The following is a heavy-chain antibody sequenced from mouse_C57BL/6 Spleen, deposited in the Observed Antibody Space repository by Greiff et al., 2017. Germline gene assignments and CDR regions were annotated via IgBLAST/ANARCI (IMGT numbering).Heavy chain of an antibody. CDR2: IYPSDSET. CDR3: ARGEGWDVWYFDV. D-gene: IGHD3-3*01. J-gene: IGHJ1*03. CDR1: GYTFTSYW. Sequence: QVQLKQPGAELVRPGSSVKLSCKASGYTFTSYWMDWVKQRPGQGLEWIGNIYPSDSETHYNQKFKDKATLTVDKSSSTAYMQLSSLTSEDSAVYFCARGEGWDVWYFDVWGTGTTVTVSS. V-gene: IGHV1-61*01.